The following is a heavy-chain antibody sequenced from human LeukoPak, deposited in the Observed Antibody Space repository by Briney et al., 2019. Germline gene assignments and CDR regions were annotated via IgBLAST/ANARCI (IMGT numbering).Heavy chain of an antibody. CDR1: GFTVSSNY. CDR3: ARDSEVRGVITSGW. CDR2: ISGSGSYI. J-gene: IGHJ4*02. V-gene: IGHV3-21*01. Sequence: TGGSLRLSCAASGFTVSSNYMSWVRQAPGKGLEWVSSISGSGSYIHYADSVKGRFTISRDNAQNSLYLQMNSLRAEDTAVYYCARDSEVRGVITSGWWGQGTLVTVSS. D-gene: IGHD3-10*01.